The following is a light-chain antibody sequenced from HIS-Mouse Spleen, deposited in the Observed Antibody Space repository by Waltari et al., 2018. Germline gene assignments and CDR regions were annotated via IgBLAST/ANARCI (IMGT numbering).Light chain of an antibody. CDR2: DVS. Sequence: QSALTPPRPVSGSPGQSVTISCPGTSSDVGGYNSVSWYQQHPGKAPKLMIYDVSKRPSGVPDRFSGSKSGNTASLTISGLQAEDEADYYCCSYAGSYTLVFGGGTKLTVL. CDR3: CSYAGSYTLV. J-gene: IGLJ2*01. CDR1: SSDVGGYNS. V-gene: IGLV2-11*01.